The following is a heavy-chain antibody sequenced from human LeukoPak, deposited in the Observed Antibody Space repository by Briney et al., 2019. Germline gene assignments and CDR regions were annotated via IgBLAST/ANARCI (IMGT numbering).Heavy chain of an antibody. Sequence: PGGSLRLSCSASAFTFSNWPMHWVRQAPGKGLEYVSAISIDGGTTYYSDSVKGRFTISRDNSKNTLYLQMSSLRAEDTALYYCVKDHPLPYSGNVPYFDYWAQGTLVTVSS. J-gene: IGHJ4*02. D-gene: IGHD5-12*01. CDR3: VKDHPLPYSGNVPYFDY. CDR2: ISIDGGTT. V-gene: IGHV3-64D*06. CDR1: AFTFSNWP.